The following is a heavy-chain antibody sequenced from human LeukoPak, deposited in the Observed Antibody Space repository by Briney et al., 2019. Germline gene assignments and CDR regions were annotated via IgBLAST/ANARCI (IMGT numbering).Heavy chain of an antibody. V-gene: IGHV4-34*01. D-gene: IGHD3-10*01. CDR3: ARLWFGGFLDV. Sequence: GSLRLSCAASGFTVSSNYMSWVRQAPGKGLEWIGEINHSGSTNYNPSLKSRVTISVDTSKNQFSLKLSSVTAADTAVYYCARLWFGGFLDVWGQGTTVTVSS. CDR2: INHSGST. J-gene: IGHJ6*02. CDR1: GFTVSSNY.